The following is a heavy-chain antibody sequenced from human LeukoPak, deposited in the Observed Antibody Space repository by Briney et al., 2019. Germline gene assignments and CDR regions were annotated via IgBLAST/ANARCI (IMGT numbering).Heavy chain of an antibody. J-gene: IGHJ6*03. CDR1: GGTFSSYA. CDR3: AGDVTTYYYYYMDV. D-gene: IGHD4-17*01. V-gene: IGHV1-69*05. Sequence: SVKVSCKASGGTFSSYAISWVRQAPGQGLEWMGRIIPIFGTANYAQKFQGRVTITTDESTSTAYMELSSLRSEDTAVYYCAGDVTTYYYYYMDVWGKGTTVTVSS. CDR2: IIPIFGTA.